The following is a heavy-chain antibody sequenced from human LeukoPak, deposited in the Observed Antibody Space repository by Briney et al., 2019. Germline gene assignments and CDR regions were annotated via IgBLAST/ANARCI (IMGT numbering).Heavy chain of an antibody. D-gene: IGHD2-21*02. Sequence: SETLSLTCTVSGGSISGYYWSWIRQPPGKGLQWIGYIHYSGSTRYNPSLENRVTISVDTSKNQFSLNLTSVTAADTAVYYCASRAAFCGDDCFRFDYWGQGTQVTVSS. J-gene: IGHJ4*02. CDR1: GGSISGYY. V-gene: IGHV4-59*01. CDR2: IHYSGST. CDR3: ASRAAFCGDDCFRFDY.